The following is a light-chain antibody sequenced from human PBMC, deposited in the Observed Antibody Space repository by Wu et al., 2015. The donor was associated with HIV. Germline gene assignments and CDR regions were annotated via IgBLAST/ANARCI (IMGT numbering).Light chain of an antibody. Sequence: AIQMTQSPSSLSASVGDRVTITCRASQDIRNELGWYQQKPGRAPKVLISSASSLQSGVPPRFSGSGSGTAFTLTISSLRPEDFATYYCQKYNTAPWTFGQGTKVEMK. CDR1: QDIRNE. J-gene: IGKJ1*01. CDR2: SAS. CDR3: QKYNTAPWT. V-gene: IGKV1-6*01.